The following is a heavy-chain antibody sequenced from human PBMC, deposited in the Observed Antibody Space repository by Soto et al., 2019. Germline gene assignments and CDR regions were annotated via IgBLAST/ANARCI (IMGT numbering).Heavy chain of an antibody. Sequence: SETLSLTCAVYCGSFSGYYWSWIRQPPGTGLEWIGEINHSGSTNYNPSLKSRVTISVDTSKNQFSLKLTSVTAADTAVYYCARDKITGLFDYWGQGTLVTVSS. CDR2: INHSGST. CDR3: ARDKITGLFDY. CDR1: CGSFSGYY. V-gene: IGHV4-34*01. D-gene: IGHD2-8*02. J-gene: IGHJ4*02.